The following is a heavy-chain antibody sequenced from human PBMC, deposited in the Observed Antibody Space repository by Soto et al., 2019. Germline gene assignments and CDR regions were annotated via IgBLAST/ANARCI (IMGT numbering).Heavy chain of an antibody. CDR1: EFTFSKYA. D-gene: IGHD3-3*01. V-gene: IGHV3-23*01. Sequence: EVQLLEYGGGLVQPGGSLRLSCGASEFTFSKYAMTWVRQAPGKGLEWVSSIDANGTGKWYADPVRGRFTVSRDNSKNSLHLQMSILTDADTAVYYCTRYPNGEHFGAFDFWAQMAMGTVSS. J-gene: IGHJ3*01. CDR2: IDANGTGK. CDR3: TRYPNGEHFGAFDF.